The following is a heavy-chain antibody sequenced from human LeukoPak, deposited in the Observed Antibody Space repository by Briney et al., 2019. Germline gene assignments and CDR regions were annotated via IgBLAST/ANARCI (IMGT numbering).Heavy chain of an antibody. CDR3: GRDGVENSGWYPLDS. J-gene: IGHJ4*02. Sequence: SETLSLTCTVSGASISSYYWSWVRQPAGEVLEWIGRIYTSGSTNYKPSLKSRVTMSVETSTTQFSLKLISVAAADTAVFYCGRDGVENSGWYPLDSWGAGTLLTVP. D-gene: IGHD6-13*01. CDR2: IYTSGST. V-gene: IGHV4-4*07. CDR1: GASISSYY.